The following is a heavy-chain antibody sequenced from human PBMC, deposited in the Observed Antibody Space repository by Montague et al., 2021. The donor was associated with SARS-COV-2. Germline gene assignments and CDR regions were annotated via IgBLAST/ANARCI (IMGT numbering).Heavy chain of an antibody. J-gene: IGHJ5*02. D-gene: IGHD3-10*01. CDR1: GISLSTSGVG. V-gene: IGHV2-5*02. CDR3: APLGFDSRSYYTPHYWFDP. CDR2: IYWDDDE. Sequence: PALGKPTQTLTLTCTFSGISLSTSGVGVAWIRQPPGKALEWLALIYWDDDERYSPSMRSRLTITKDTSENQVVLRMTNMDPMDTATYYCAPLGFDSRSYYTPHYWFDPWGQGILVTVSS.